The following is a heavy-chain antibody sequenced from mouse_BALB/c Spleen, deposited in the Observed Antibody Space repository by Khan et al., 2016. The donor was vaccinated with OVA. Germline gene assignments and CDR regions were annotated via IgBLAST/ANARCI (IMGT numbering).Heavy chain of an antibody. J-gene: IGHJ3*01. CDR3: ARACYFGAWFAY. CDR1: GFSLTSYG. CDR2: IWACGST. V-gene: IGHV2-9*02. Sequence: VQLQESGPGLVAPSQTLSITCTVSGFSLTSYGVHWVRQPPGKGLEWLGVIWACGSTNHNSALMSRLSISKDNSKSQVFLQINRLHTHDTYMYYCARACYFGAWFAYLGQGTLVTGSA. D-gene: IGHD1-1*01.